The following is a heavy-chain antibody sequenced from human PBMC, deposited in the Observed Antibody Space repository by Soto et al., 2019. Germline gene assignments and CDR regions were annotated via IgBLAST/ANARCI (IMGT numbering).Heavy chain of an antibody. V-gene: IGHV3-23*01. CDR2: LSRGGGTT. J-gene: IGHJ3*01. D-gene: IGHD6-6*01. CDR3: AKDGQYRTDGFDV. CDR1: GFTFSSHG. Sequence: GGSLRLSCAASGFTFSSHGMSWVRQTPGKGLEWIAGLSRGGGTTYYADSVKGRFTISRDNSKNTLDLIMNSLKVEDTALYYCAKDGQYRTDGFDVWGQGTMVTVSS.